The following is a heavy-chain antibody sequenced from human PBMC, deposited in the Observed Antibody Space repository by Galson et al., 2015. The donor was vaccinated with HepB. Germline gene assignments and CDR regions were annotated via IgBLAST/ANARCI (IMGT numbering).Heavy chain of an antibody. Sequence: SVKVSCKASGGTFSSYAISWVRQAPGQGLEWMGGIIPIFGTANYAQKFQGRVTITADETTSTAYMELSSLRSEDTAVYYCARVLVNLETYYYYNMDVWGKGTTVTVSS. CDR1: GGTFSSYA. D-gene: IGHD1-1*01. CDR3: ARVLVNLETYYYYNMDV. J-gene: IGHJ6*03. CDR2: IIPIFGTA. V-gene: IGHV1-69*13.